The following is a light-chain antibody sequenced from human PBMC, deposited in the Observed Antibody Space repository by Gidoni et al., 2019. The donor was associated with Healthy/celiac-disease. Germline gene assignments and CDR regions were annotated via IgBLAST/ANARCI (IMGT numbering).Light chain of an antibody. J-gene: IGKJ4*01. CDR3: QQRSNWLT. CDR1: QSVSSY. Sequence: ETVLTQPPATLPLSPGERATRSCRASQSVSSYLAWYHQKPGQAPRLLIYDASNRATGIPARFSGSGSGTDFTLTISSLEPEDFAVYYCQQRSNWLTFGGGTKVEIK. V-gene: IGKV3-11*01. CDR2: DAS.